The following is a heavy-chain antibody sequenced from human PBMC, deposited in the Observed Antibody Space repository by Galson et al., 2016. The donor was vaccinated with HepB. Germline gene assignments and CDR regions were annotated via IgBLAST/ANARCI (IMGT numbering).Heavy chain of an antibody. CDR1: GVSISDYY. Sequence: SETLSLTCTVSGVSISDYYWSWIRQSPGKGLEWIGYVSHSGDTSYNPSLKSRVTMSVGTSKHQFSLNLSSVTAADSAVYYCARHDSAIFHHWGPGTLVTVSS. J-gene: IGHJ1*01. V-gene: IGHV4-59*08. CDR3: ARHDSAIFHH. D-gene: IGHD2-21*02. CDR2: VSHSGDT.